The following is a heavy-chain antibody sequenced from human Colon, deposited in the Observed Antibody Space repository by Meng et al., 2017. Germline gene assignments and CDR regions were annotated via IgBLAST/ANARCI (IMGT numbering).Heavy chain of an antibody. CDR3: AREGPIAVAGYDY. D-gene: IGHD6-19*01. Sequence: GQGLGGPSGTSAPTCNVPGVSVKGGIYYWNWIRQPPGKTLEWIGYIYSSGSTTYNPSLKSRVTISLDTPKNQFSLKLTSVTAADTAVYYCAREGPIAVAGYDYWGQGTLVTVSS. V-gene: IGHV4-61*01. J-gene: IGHJ4*02. CDR1: GVSVKGGIYY. CDR2: IYSSGST.